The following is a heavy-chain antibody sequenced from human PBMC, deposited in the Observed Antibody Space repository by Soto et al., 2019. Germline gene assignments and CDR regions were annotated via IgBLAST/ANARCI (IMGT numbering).Heavy chain of an antibody. V-gene: IGHV6-1*01. D-gene: IGHD5-12*01. CDR1: GDSASSNTAS. J-gene: IGHJ5*02. CDR2: TYFRSKWYN. CDR3: AKGDNLGPKTGYAFDP. Sequence: PSQTLSLTCAISGDSASSNTASWNRIRQSPSRGLEWLGRTYFRSKWYNDYAVSVKSRIIINPDTSNNQFSLQLNSVTPEDTAVYFXAKGDNLGPKTGYAFDPWGQGIMVTVSS.